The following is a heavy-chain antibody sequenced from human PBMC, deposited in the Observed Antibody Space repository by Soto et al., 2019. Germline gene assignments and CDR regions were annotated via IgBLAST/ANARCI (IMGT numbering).Heavy chain of an antibody. V-gene: IGHV4-39*01. CDR3: ARQRTTVVTQAYFDY. Sequence: SETLSLTCIVSGESISSSTYYWGWIRQPPGKGLEWIGSVYHSGRTYYNPSLKSRASISIDTSKNQFSLKLSSVTAADTAVYYCARQRTTVVTQAYFDYWGQGALVTVSS. J-gene: IGHJ4*02. D-gene: IGHD2-21*02. CDR2: VYHSGRT. CDR1: GESISSSTYY.